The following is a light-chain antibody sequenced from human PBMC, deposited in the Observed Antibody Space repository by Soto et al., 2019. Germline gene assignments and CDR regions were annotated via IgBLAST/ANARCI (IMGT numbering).Light chain of an antibody. CDR3: SSYAGSNKKV. Sequence: QSVLTQPPSASGSPGQSVTISCTGTSSDVGGYNYVSWYQQHPGKAPKLMIYEVSKRPSGVPDRFSGSKSGNTASLTVSGLQVEDEADYYCSSYAGSNKKVFGTGTKVTV. CDR2: EVS. V-gene: IGLV2-8*01. J-gene: IGLJ1*01. CDR1: SSDVGGYNY.